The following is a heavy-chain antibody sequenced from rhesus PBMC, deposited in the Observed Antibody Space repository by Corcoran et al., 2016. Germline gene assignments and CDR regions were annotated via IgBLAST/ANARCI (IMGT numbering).Heavy chain of an antibody. CDR2: ITYSWPT. V-gene: IGHV4-122*02. J-gene: IGHJ5-1*01. CDR3: ARRVAAGQQRSRFDV. CDR1: GGSISSGSFY. Sequence: QVQLQESGPGLVKPSETLSLTCAVSGGSISSGSFYRKRIHLPPGKGLEWIGYITYSWPTTYTPSLKGRVTISRDTSKTQFSLTLNSVTAADTSVYYCARRVAAGQQRSRFDVWGAGVLVTV. D-gene: IGHD6-13*01.